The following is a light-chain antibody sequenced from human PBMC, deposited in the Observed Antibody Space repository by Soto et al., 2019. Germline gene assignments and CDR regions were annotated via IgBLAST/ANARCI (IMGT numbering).Light chain of an antibody. CDR2: EVS. CDR1: SSDVGGYNY. CDR3: SSYTSRPTLFV. V-gene: IGLV2-14*01. Sequence: QAASVSGSPGQSITISCTGTSSDVGGYNYVSWYQQHPGKAPKLVIFEVSIRPSGVSIRFSGSKSGNTASLTISGLQTEDEADYYCSSYTSRPTLFVFGSGTKLTVL. J-gene: IGLJ1*01.